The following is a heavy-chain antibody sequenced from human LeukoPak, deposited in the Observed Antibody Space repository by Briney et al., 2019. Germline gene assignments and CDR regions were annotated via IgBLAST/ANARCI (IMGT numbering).Heavy chain of an antibody. D-gene: IGHD2-2*01. CDR2: ISGSGGST. V-gene: IGHV3-23*01. CDR3: AKEGGYCSSTSCYDY. CDR1: GFTFSSYA. J-gene: IGHJ4*02. Sequence: GGSLRLSCAASGFTFSSYAMNWVRQAPGKGLEWVSAISGSGGSTYYADSAKGRFTISRDNSKNTLYLQMNSLRVEDTAVYYCAKEGGYCSSTSCYDYWGQGTLVTVSS.